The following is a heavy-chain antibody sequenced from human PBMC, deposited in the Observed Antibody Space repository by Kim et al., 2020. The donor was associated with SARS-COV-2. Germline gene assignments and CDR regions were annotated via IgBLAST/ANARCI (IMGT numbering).Heavy chain of an antibody. Sequence: YADSGKGRFTISRDNSKNTLYLQMNSLRAEDTAVYYCANIIAAAGMGDDYWGQGTLVTVSS. D-gene: IGHD6-13*01. V-gene: IGHV3-23*01. CDR3: ANIIAAAGMGDDY. J-gene: IGHJ4*02.